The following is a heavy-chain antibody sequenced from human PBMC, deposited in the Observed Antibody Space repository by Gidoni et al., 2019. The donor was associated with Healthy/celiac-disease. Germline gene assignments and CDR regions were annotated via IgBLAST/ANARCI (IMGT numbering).Heavy chain of an antibody. CDR3: ARIGGYCSGGSCYSVGFDY. J-gene: IGHJ4*02. V-gene: IGHV4-59*01. CDR1: GGSISSYY. CDR2: IYYSGST. D-gene: IGHD2-15*01. Sequence: QVQLQESGPGLVKPSETLSLTCPVPGGSISSYYWSWLRQPPGKGLEWIGYIYYSGSTNYNPSLKSRVTISVDTSKNQFSLKLSSVTAADTAVYYCARIGGYCSGGSCYSVGFDYWGQGTLVTVSS.